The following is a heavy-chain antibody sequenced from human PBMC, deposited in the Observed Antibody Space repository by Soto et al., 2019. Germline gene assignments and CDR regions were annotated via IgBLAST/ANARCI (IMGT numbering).Heavy chain of an antibody. CDR2: INSDGSST. CDR1: GFTFSNYW. J-gene: IGHJ6*02. V-gene: IGHV3-74*01. CDR3: AKGFIPLMVYAPYYYYYYGMDV. Sequence: PGGSLRLSCAASGFTFSNYWMHWVRQAPGKGLVWVSRINSDGSSTNYADSVKGRFTISRDNSKNTLYLQMNSLRAEDTAVYYCAKGFIPLMVYAPYYYYYYGMDVWGQGTTVTVSS. D-gene: IGHD2-8*01.